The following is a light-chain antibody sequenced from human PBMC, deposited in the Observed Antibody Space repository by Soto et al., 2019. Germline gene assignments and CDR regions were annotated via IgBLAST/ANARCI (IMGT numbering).Light chain of an antibody. CDR3: SSYAGSNNYV. CDR1: SGDVGAYNY. CDR2: EVS. J-gene: IGLJ1*01. Sequence: QSALTEAPCASGSPGQSVTISCTGTSGDVGAYNYVSWYQQHPGKAPKLMIYEVSKRPSGVPDRFSGSKSGNTASLTVSGLQADDEADYYCSSYAGSNNYVFGTGTKV. V-gene: IGLV2-8*01.